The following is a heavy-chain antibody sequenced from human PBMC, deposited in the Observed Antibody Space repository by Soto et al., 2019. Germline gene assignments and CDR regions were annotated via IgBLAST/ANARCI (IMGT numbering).Heavy chain of an antibody. CDR2: VAYDGTNK. CDR1: GFTFSTYA. J-gene: IGHJ6*02. V-gene: IGHV3-30-3*01. Sequence: SLRLSCAASGFTFSTYAMHWVRQAPGQGLEWVAVVAYDGTNKYYADSVKGRFTISRDNSKNTLYLQMNSLRAEDTAVYYCARPHYDFWSGYWGGGMDVWGQGTTVTVSS. CDR3: ARPHYDFWSGYWGGGMDV. D-gene: IGHD3-3*01.